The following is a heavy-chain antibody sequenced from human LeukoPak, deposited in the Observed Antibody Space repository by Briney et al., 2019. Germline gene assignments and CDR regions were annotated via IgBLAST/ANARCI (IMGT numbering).Heavy chain of an antibody. CDR2: VKQDGSEK. CDR1: EVTFRNNW. J-gene: IGHJ3*02. V-gene: IGHV3-7*01. D-gene: IGHD3-3*01. Sequence: GGSLRLSCEVSEVTFRNNWMSWVRQAPGKGLEWVANVKQDGSEKYYVESVKGRFTISRDNAKNSLYLQMNSLRVEDTAIYYCAKAYYDSDAFDIWGQGTMVTVSS. CDR3: AKAYYDSDAFDI.